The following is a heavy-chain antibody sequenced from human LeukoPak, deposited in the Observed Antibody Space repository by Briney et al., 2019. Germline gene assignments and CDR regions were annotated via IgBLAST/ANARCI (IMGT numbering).Heavy chain of an antibody. CDR1: GFTFSSYS. J-gene: IGHJ4*02. V-gene: IGHV3-21*01. Sequence: GGSLRLSCAASGFTFSSYSMNWVRQAPGRGLEWVSSISNSSSYIYYADSVKGRFTISRDNAKNSLYLQMNSLRAEDTAVYYCAKDQSSSSDYWGQGTLVIVSS. CDR2: ISNSSSYI. D-gene: IGHD6-6*01. CDR3: AKDQSSSSDY.